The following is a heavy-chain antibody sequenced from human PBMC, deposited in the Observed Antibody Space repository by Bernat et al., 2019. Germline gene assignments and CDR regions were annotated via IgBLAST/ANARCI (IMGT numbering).Heavy chain of an antibody. CDR1: GFTVSSNY. D-gene: IGHD6-13*01. Sequence: EVQLVETGGGLIQPGGSLRLSCAASGFTVSSNYMSWVRQAPGKGLEWVSVIYSGGSTYYADSVKGRFTISRDNSKNTLYLQMNSLRAEDTAVYYCARGIAAGNDAFDIWGQGTRVTVSS. J-gene: IGHJ3*02. CDR2: IYSGGST. V-gene: IGHV3-53*02. CDR3: ARGIAAGNDAFDI.